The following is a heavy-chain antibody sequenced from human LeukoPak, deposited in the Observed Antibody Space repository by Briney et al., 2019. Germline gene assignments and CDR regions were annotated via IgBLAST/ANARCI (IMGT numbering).Heavy chain of an antibody. J-gene: IGHJ6*03. CDR1: GGSISGYY. V-gene: IGHV4-59*08. CDR3: TKRRGYSFGFDYYYMDV. CDR2: IYYSGST. Sequence: SETLSLTCTVSGGSISGYYWNWLRQPPGKGLEWIGYIYYSGSTNYNPSLKSRVTVSFDTSKNQFSLSLTSVTAADTAVYYCTKRRGYSFGFDYYYMDVWGKGTTVTISS. D-gene: IGHD5-18*01.